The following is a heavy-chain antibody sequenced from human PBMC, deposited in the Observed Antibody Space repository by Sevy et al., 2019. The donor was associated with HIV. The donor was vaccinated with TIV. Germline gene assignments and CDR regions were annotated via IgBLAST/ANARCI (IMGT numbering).Heavy chain of an antibody. CDR1: GFTFSTHW. Sequence: GWSLRLSCAASGFTFSTHWMHWVRQAPGKGLVWLSRINADGSSTSYADSVKGRFFISRDNAKNTLYLEMNSLRADDTAVYYCARDTVVTLDYWGQGTLVTVSS. D-gene: IGHD2-21*02. J-gene: IGHJ4*02. CDR2: INADGSST. CDR3: ARDTVVTLDY. V-gene: IGHV3-74*01.